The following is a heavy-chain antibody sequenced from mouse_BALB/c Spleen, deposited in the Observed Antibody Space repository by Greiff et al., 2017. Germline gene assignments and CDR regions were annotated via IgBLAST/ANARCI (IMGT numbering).Heavy chain of an antibody. D-gene: IGHD2-1*01. CDR1: GFNIKDYY. CDR3: ARGGYGNYYFDY. J-gene: IGHJ2*01. CDR2: IDPENGNT. Sequence: VQLKQSGAELVRPGALVKLSCKASGFNIKDYYMHWVKQRPEQGLEWIGWIDPENGNTIYDPKFQGKASITADTSSNTAYLQLSSLTSEDTAVYYCARGGYGNYYFDYWGQGTTLTVSS. V-gene: IGHV14-1*02.